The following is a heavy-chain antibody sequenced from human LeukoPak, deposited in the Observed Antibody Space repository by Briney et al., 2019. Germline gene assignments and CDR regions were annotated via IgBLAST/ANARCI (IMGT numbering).Heavy chain of an antibody. CDR1: GGSLSSGSYY. V-gene: IGHV4-61*02. CDR3: ARGRGATTYYYGSGSTQFDP. J-gene: IGHJ5*02. D-gene: IGHD3-10*01. Sequence: SETLSLTCTVSGGSLSSGSYYWSWLRQPAGKGLEWIGRIYFSGSTNYNPSLKSRVTISVDTSKNQFSLKLSSVIAADTAVYYCARGRGATTYYYGSGSTQFDPWGQGTLVTVSS. CDR2: IYFSGST.